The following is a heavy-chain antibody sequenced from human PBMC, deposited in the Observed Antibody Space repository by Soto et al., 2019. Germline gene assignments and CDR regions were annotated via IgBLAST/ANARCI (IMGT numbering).Heavy chain of an antibody. Sequence: EVQLAESGGGLGQPGGSLRLSCAASGFTFSSYEMNWVRQAPGKGLEWIAYVTTSGSSKYYADSVKGRFSISRDNAKNSLYLQMNSLRAEDTAVYYCARVRDSYRGYFDYWGQGTLVTVSS. CDR3: ARVRDSYRGYFDY. CDR1: GFTFSSYE. CDR2: VTTSGSSK. J-gene: IGHJ4*02. D-gene: IGHD3-22*01. V-gene: IGHV3-48*03.